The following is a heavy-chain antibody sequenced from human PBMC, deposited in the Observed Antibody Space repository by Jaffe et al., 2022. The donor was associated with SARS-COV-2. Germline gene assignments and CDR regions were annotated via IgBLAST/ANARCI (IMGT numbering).Heavy chain of an antibody. V-gene: IGHV1-46*01. CDR2: TNPSGGKT. D-gene: IGHD3-3*01. Sequence: QVRLVQSGAEVKKPGASVRVSCEASGYIFTRYYIHWVRQAPGQGLEWMGITNPSGGKTGYAQKFQGRITMTRDTSTNTFYMELSRLTSEDTAMYYCARDADIHYDFWRGSGGSFDIWGQGTMVTVSS. J-gene: IGHJ3*02. CDR1: GYIFTRYY. CDR3: ARDADIHYDFWRGSGGSFDI.